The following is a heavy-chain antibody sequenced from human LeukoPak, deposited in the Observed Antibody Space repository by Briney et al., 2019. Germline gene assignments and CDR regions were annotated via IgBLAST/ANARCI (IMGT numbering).Heavy chain of an antibody. V-gene: IGHV1-18*01. CDR1: GYTFTNYG. CDR3: ARENIVVVPAAMGVDYYYMDV. CDR2: ISAYNGNT. D-gene: IGHD2-2*01. J-gene: IGHJ6*03. Sequence: GASVEVSCMASGYTFTNYGISWVRQAPGQGLEWMGWISAYNGNTNYAQKLQGRVTMTTDTSTSIAYMELRSLRSDDTAVYYCARENIVVVPAAMGVDYYYMDVWGKGTTVTVSS.